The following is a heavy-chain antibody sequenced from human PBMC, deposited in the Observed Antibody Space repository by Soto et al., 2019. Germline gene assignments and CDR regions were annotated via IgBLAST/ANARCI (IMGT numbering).Heavy chain of an antibody. CDR3: ARDGGYSSSWGDYYYYGMDV. J-gene: IGHJ6*02. V-gene: IGHV4-61*01. CDR2: IYYSGST. D-gene: IGHD6-13*01. Sequence: PSETLSLTCTVSGGSISSGCYYWSWMRQHPGQGLEWIGYIYYSGSTNYNPSLKSRVTISVDTSKNQFSLKLSSVTAADTAVYYCARDGGYSSSWGDYYYYGMDVWGQGTTVTVSS. CDR1: GGSISSGCYY.